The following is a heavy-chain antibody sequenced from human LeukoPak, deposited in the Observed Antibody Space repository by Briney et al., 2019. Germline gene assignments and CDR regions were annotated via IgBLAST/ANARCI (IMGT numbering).Heavy chain of an antibody. J-gene: IGHJ6*03. D-gene: IGHD3-10*01. CDR3: ARRITMVRGVIIHYYYYDYMDV. Sequence: SETLSLTCTVSGGSISSSSYYWGWIRQPPGKGPEWIGSIYYSGSTYYNPSLKSRVTISVDTSKNQFSLKLSSVTAADTAVYYCARRITMVRGVIIHYYYYDYMDVWGKGTTVTVSS. CDR1: GGSISSSSYY. V-gene: IGHV4-39*01. CDR2: IYYSGST.